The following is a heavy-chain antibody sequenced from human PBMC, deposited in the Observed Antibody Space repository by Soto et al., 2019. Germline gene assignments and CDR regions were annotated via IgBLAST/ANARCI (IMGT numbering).Heavy chain of an antibody. CDR1: GFTFRSHD. V-gene: IGHV3-23*01. D-gene: IGHD2-15*01. Sequence: QPGGSLRLSCEASGFTFRSHDMSWVRQAPGKELEWVATISGSGSNTHYTDSVKGRFIISKDNAKNTMYLQMDSLRAEDTAVYYCARDKVVGRTLTTQYYYGLDVWGQGTSVTVSS. J-gene: IGHJ6*02. CDR3: ARDKVVGRTLTTQYYYGLDV. CDR2: ISGSGSNT.